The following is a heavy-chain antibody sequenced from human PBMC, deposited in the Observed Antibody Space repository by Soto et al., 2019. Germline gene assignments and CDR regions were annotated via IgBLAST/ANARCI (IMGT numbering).Heavy chain of an antibody. D-gene: IGHD3-3*01. V-gene: IGHV4-31*03. CDR2: IYYSGST. CDR1: GGSISSGGYY. CDR3: ARDEVGFLEGHYYYYGMDV. J-gene: IGHJ6*02. Sequence: SETLSLTCTVSGGSISSGGYYWSWIRQHPGKGLEWIGYIYYSGSTYYNPSLKSRVTISVDTSKNQFSLKLSSVTAADTAVYYCARDEVGFLEGHYYYYGMDVWGQGTTVTVSS.